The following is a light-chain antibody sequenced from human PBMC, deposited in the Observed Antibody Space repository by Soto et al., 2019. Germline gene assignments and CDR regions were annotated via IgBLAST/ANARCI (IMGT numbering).Light chain of an antibody. CDR1: SSDVGGYNY. CDR3: SSYAGSNKV. Sequence: QSALTQPPSASGSPGQSVTISCXGTSSDVGGYNYVSWYQQHPGKAPKLMIYEVSKRPSGVPDRFSGSKSGNTASLTVSGLQAEDEADYYCSSYAGSNKVFGGGTKVTVL. V-gene: IGLV2-8*01. CDR2: EVS. J-gene: IGLJ2*01.